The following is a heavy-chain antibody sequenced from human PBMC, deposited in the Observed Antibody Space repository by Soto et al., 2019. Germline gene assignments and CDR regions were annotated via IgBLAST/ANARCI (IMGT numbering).Heavy chain of an antibody. CDR2: TIPVFNTA. D-gene: IGHD3-10*01. J-gene: IGHJ3*02. V-gene: IGHV1-69*06. Sequence: VQLEQSGAEVKKPGSSVKVSCKASGGTLSDHGVAWLRQAPGQGLEWMGGTIPVFNTAKYAQKFQGRVTVTADKFTNIAYMDLSSLRSEDTAFYFCARGVYGSGNYYTGPSAFDIWGQGTMVIVSS. CDR3: ARGVYGSGNYYTGPSAFDI. CDR1: GGTLSDHG.